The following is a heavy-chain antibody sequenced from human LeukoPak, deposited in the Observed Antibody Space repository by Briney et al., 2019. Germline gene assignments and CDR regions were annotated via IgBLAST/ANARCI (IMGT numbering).Heavy chain of an antibody. CDR1: GGTFISYA. CDR3: ARESTYSSGWVD. CDR2: IIPILGIA. Sequence: SVTVSCKASGGTFISYAISWVRQAPGQGLEWMGRIIPILGIANYAQKFQGRVTITADKSTSTAYMELSSLRSEDTAVYYCARESTYSSGWVDWGQGTLVTVSS. V-gene: IGHV1-69*04. J-gene: IGHJ4*02. D-gene: IGHD6-19*01.